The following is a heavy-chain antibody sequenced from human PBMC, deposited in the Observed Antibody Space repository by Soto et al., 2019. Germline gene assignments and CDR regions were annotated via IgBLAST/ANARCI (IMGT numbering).Heavy chain of an antibody. J-gene: IGHJ4*02. D-gene: IGHD3-9*01. V-gene: IGHV3-23*01. Sequence: DVQLLESGGGLVQPGGSLRLSCATSGFTFTNYAMSWVRQAPGKGLGWVSAISGGGGTTNYADSVKGRFTISRDNSKNTLYLQMNSLRADDTAVYYCSSRGTLLTGQNRSKGGYWGQGTLVTVSS. CDR2: ISGGGGTT. CDR1: GFTFTNYA. CDR3: SSRGTLLTGQNRSKGGY.